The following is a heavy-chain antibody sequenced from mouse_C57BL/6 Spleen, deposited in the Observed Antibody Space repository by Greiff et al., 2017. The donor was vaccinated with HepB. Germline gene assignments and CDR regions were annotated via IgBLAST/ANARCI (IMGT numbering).Heavy chain of an antibody. CDR1: GYTFTGYW. Sequence: VQLQQSGAELLKPGASVKLSCKATGYTFTGYWIDWVKQRPGHGLEWIGEILPGSGSTNYNEKFKGKATFTADTSSNTAYMQLSSLTTEDAAIYYCGRSGGSSFYYFDYWGQGTTLTVSS. V-gene: IGHV1-9*01. CDR3: GRSGGSSFYYFDY. J-gene: IGHJ2*01. CDR2: ILPGSGST. D-gene: IGHD1-1*01.